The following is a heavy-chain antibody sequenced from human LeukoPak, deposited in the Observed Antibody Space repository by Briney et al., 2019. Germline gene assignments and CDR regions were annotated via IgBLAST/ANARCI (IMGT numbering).Heavy chain of an antibody. J-gene: IGHJ5*02. V-gene: IGHV3-23*01. CDR1: GFTFSSYA. CDR2: ISGTGGRT. CDR3: AEEPASSGWFDP. D-gene: IGHD6-19*01. Sequence: GGSLRLSCAASGFTFSSYAMSWVRQAPGKGLEWVSAISGTGGRTYYADSVKGRFTISRDNSKNTLYLQMNSLRAEDAAVYYCAEEPASSGWFDPWGQGTLVAVSS.